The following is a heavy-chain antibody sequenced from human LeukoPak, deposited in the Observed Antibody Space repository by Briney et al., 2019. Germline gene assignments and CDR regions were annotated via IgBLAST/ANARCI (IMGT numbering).Heavy chain of an antibody. J-gene: IGHJ4*02. CDR3: AKVDNWKYGHHDY. Sequence: GGSLRLSCAASGFTFSDYYMSWIRQAPGKGLEWISYISSSGSTIYYADSVKGRFTISRDNAKKMLFLQMNSLRAGDTAVYYCAKVDNWKYGHHDYWGQGTLVTVSS. CDR1: GFTFSDYY. D-gene: IGHD1-1*01. V-gene: IGHV3-11*01. CDR2: ISSSGSTI.